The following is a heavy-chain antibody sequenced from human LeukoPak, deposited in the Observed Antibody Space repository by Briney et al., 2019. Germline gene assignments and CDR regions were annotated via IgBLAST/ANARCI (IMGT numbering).Heavy chain of an antibody. CDR2: ISYSENT. CDR3: ARQGSGYGYGYVTY. V-gene: IGHV4-39*01. Sequence: KPSETLSLTCTVSGGSISTSSYFWGWTRHPPGKGLEWIGSISYSENTQYNPSLESRVTISVDTMKNQFSLKVSSVTAEDTAVYYCARQGSGYGYGYVTYWGQGAVVTVSS. D-gene: IGHD5-18*01. CDR1: GGSISTSSYF. J-gene: IGHJ4*02.